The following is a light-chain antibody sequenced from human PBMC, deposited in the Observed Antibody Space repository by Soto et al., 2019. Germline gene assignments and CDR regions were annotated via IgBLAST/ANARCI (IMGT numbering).Light chain of an antibody. CDR1: QSVSTSC. J-gene: IGKJ1*01. V-gene: IGKV3-20*01. CDR2: GAS. CDR3: HQYGTSPRT. Sequence: EFGLTQSPGTLSLSPGEGATLSCRASQSVSTSCLAWYQHKRGQAPRLLIYGASSRATGVPDRFSGSGSGTDFTLTISRLEPEDFAVYYCHQYGTSPRTFGQGTKVDI.